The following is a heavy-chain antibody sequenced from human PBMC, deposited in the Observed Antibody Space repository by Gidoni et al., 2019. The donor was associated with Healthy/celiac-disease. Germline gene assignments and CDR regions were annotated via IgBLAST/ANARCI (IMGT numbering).Heavy chain of an antibody. CDR2: IKQDGSEK. J-gene: IGHJ3*02. CDR3: ARDTLWVGGYNQDAFDI. D-gene: IGHD5-12*01. Sequence: EVQLVESGGGLVQPGGSLRLSCAASGFTFSSYWMSWVRQAPGKGMEWVANIKQDGSEKYYVDSVKGRFTISRDNVKNSLYLQMNSLRAEDTAVYYCARDTLWVGGYNQDAFDIWGQGTMVTVSS. CDR1: GFTFSSYW. V-gene: IGHV3-7*04.